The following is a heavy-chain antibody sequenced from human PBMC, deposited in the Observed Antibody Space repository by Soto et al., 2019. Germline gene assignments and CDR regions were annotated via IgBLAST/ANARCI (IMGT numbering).Heavy chain of an antibody. CDR1: GFTFSSYS. CDR3: ARDSIISNGRYTIDWFDP. CDR2: ISSSSSYI. Sequence: SLRLSCAASGFTFSSYSMNWVRQAPGKGLEWVSSISSSSSYIYYADSVEGRFTISRDNAKNSLYLQMNSLRAEDTAVYYCARDSIISNGRYTIDWFDPWGQGTLVTV. D-gene: IGHD6-19*01. V-gene: IGHV3-21*01. J-gene: IGHJ5*02.